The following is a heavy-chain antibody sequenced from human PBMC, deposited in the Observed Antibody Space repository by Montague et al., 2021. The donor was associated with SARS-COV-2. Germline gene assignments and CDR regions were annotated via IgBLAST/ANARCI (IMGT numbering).Heavy chain of an antibody. D-gene: IGHD3-10*01. CDR2: IDWDDDK. CDR3: ARIYYGSGSSPLGY. J-gene: IGHJ4*02. CDR1: GFSLSTSGMC. V-gene: IGHV2-70*11. Sequence: PALVKPTQTLTLTCTFSGFSLSTSGMCVSWIRQPPGKALEWLARIDWDDDKYYSTSLKTRLTISKDTSKNQVVLTMTNMDPVDTATYYCARIYYGSGSSPLGYWGQGTLVTVSS.